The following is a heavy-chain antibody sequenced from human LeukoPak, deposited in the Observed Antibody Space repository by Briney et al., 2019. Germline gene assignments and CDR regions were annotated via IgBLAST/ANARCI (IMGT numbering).Heavy chain of an antibody. CDR1: GDSLSGYY. CDR2: IFYSGAT. D-gene: IGHD4-11*01. Sequence: PSETLSLTCTIFGDSLSGYYWTWIRQPPGKGLEWIAYIFYSGATNYNPSLKSRTIISVDTSKNQFSLKLTSLTAADTAVYYCARLRGNYFADYWGQGALVTVSS. V-gene: IGHV4-59*01. CDR3: ARLRGNYFADY. J-gene: IGHJ4*02.